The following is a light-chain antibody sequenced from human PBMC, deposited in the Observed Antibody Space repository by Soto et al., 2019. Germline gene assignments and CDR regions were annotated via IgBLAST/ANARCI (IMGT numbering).Light chain of an antibody. CDR3: QQSYSTPQT. J-gene: IGKJ1*01. Sequence: DIQMTQSPSSLSASVGDRVTITCRASQSISIYLNWYQQKPGQAPKLLIYAATSLQSGVPSRFRGSGSGTDFTLTISSLQPEDFAKYYCQQSYSTPQTFGQGTKVDIK. CDR1: QSISIY. V-gene: IGKV1-39*01. CDR2: AAT.